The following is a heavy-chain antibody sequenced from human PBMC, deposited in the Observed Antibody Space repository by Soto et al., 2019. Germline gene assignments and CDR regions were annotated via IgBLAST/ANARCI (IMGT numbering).Heavy chain of an antibody. CDR2: IYSGGST. CDR1: GFTVSSNY. J-gene: IGHJ4*02. CDR3: AITYYDILTGYFSFDY. Sequence: PGGSLRLSCAASGFTVSSNYMSWVRQAPGKGLEWVSVIYSGGSTYYADSVKGRFTISRHNSKNTLYLQMNSLRAEDTAVYYCAITYYDILTGYFSFDYWGQGTLVTVPQ. V-gene: IGHV3-53*04. D-gene: IGHD3-9*01.